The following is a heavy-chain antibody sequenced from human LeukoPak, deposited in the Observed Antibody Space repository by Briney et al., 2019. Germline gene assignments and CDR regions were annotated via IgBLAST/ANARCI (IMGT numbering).Heavy chain of an antibody. V-gene: IGHV3-23*01. CDR3: AKDGAQPGYFFDY. CDR1: KFTLSTYA. J-gene: IGHJ4*02. CDR2: VSADGETA. D-gene: IGHD1-26*01. Sequence: GEFLRLSCTASKFTLSTYAMTWVRQAPGKGLEWVSTVSADGETAYYTDSVKGRFTVSRDNGKNKEYLSMDNLRPEDTARYYCAKDGAQPGYFFDYWGPGTLVSVSS.